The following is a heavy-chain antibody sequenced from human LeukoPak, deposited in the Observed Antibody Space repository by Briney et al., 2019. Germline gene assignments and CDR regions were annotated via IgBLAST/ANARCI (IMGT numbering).Heavy chain of an antibody. CDR3: ARHFHSAWFSF. CDR2: IYPGGSNG. D-gene: IGHD3-9*01. J-gene: IGHJ4*02. CDR1: GFDFTAYG. Sequence: GKSLRISCKCSGFDFTAYGIAWVRQMPGKGLEWMGNIYPGGSNGRYSPSFQGQVTMSADKSITTVYLQWSSLKASDTAMYYCARHFHSAWFSFWGQGSLVTVSS. V-gene: IGHV5-51*01.